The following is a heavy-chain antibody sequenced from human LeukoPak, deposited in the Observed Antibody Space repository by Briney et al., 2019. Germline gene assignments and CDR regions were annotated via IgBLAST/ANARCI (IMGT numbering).Heavy chain of an antibody. CDR2: MNPNTGDT. V-gene: IGHV1-8*01. J-gene: IGHJ4*02. CDR3: TRGSLSGSSRDY. Sequence: ASVKVSCKASGYTFTGYDVNWVRQATGQGLEWMGWMNPNTGDTGYARKFQGRVTMTRNSSIDTAYMELSGLRSEDTAVYYCTRGSLSGSSRDYWGRGTLLTVSS. CDR1: GYTFTGYD. D-gene: IGHD1-26*01.